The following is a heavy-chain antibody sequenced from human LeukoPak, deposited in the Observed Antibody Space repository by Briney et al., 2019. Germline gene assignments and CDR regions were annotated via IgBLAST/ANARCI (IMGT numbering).Heavy chain of an antibody. Sequence: SETLSLTCAVYGGSFSGYYWSWIRQPPGKGLEWIGEINHSGSTNYNPSLKSRVTISVDTSKNQISLKLSPVTAADTAVYYCARNSRPTYYDILTGLQYYFDYWGQGTLVTVSS. J-gene: IGHJ4*02. CDR3: ARNSRPTYYDILTGLQYYFDY. CDR1: GGSFSGYY. D-gene: IGHD3-9*01. V-gene: IGHV4-34*01. CDR2: INHSGST.